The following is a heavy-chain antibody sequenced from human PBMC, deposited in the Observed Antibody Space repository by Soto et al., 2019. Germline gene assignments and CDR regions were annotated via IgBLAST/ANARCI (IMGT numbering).Heavy chain of an antibody. Sequence: SETLSLTCVYGGSFSGYYWSWIRQSPGKGLEWIGEINHSGSTNNYNPSLKSRVTISVDTSKKQISLKLTSVTAADTAVYYCATGSTSRYYGMDVWGQGTTVTVSS. V-gene: IGHV4-34*01. CDR1: GGSFSGYY. CDR3: ATGSTSRYYGMDV. J-gene: IGHJ6*02. D-gene: IGHD2-2*01. CDR2: INHSGST.